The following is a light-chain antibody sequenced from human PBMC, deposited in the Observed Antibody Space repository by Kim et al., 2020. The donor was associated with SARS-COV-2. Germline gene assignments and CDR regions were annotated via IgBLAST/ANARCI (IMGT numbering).Light chain of an antibody. J-gene: IGKJ4*01. CDR2: AAS. V-gene: IGKV1-27*01. CDR3: QKYNSAPRT. Sequence: AAVGDRVTITCRASQGISNYLAWYQQKPGKVPKLLIYAASTLQLGVPSRFSGSGSGTDFTLTISSLQPEDVATYYCQKYNSAPRTFGGGTKVDIK. CDR1: QGISNY.